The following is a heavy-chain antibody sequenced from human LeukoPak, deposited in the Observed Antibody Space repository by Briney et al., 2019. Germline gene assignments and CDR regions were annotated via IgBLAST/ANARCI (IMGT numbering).Heavy chain of an antibody. D-gene: IGHD3-3*01. CDR3: ATRGDLRGYFDF. Sequence: PGGSLRLSCAASEFTFGNYAMSWVRQAPGKGLDWVSTISGNGDTTFYADSVRGRFTISRDNSKNTVSLQMNSLRAEDTAVYYCATRGDLRGYFDFWGQGTLVTVSS. CDR1: EFTFGNYA. J-gene: IGHJ4*02. CDR2: ISGNGDTT. V-gene: IGHV3-23*01.